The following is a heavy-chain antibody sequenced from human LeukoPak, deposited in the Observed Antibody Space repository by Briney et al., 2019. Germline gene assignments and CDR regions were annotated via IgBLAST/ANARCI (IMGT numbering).Heavy chain of an antibody. Sequence: PGGSLRLSCAASGFTFSSYAMSWVRQAPGKGLEWVSAISGSGGSTYYADSVKGRFTISRDNSKNTLYLQMNSLRAEDTAVYYCAKVRRLGDSSGYYYWGQGTLVTVSS. CDR3: AKVRRLGDSSGYYY. V-gene: IGHV3-23*01. J-gene: IGHJ4*02. D-gene: IGHD3-22*01. CDR1: GFTFSSYA. CDR2: ISGSGGST.